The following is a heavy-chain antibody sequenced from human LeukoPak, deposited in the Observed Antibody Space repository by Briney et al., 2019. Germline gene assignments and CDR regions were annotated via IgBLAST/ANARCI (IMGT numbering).Heavy chain of an antibody. CDR1: GGSISSSSYY. CDR3: ARRDWDGAFDI. V-gene: IGHV4-39*01. Sequence: SETLSLTCTVSGGSISSSSYYWGWIRQVPGKGGEWIGSIYYNGSTHYNPSLKSRVSISIDTSKNQFSLRLSSVTAADTAVYYCARRDWDGAFDIWGQGTMLTVSS. CDR2: IYYNGST. J-gene: IGHJ3*02. D-gene: IGHD3/OR15-3a*01.